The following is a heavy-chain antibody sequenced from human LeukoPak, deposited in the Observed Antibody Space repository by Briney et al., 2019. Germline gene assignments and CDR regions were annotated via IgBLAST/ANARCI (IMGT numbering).Heavy chain of an antibody. CDR1: GFAFSSYG. CDR3: AAWGSGLDY. Sequence: GGSLRLSCAASGFAFSSYGMHWVRQAPGKGLEWVAVIWYDGSNKYYADSVKGRFTVSRDDSKNTLYLQMNSLRAEDTAVYYCAAWGSGLDYWGQGTLVTDSS. CDR2: IWYDGSNK. J-gene: IGHJ4*02. V-gene: IGHV3-33*01. D-gene: IGHD7-27*01.